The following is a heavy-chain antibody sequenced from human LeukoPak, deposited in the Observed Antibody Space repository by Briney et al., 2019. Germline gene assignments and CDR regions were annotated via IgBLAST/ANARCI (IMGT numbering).Heavy chain of an antibody. Sequence: GGSPRLSCAASGFIFSSYAMSWVRQAPGKGLESVSRINTDGTVTTYADSVKGRFTVSRDNADNTMFLQMNSVRDEDTAVYYCATKQWLAPPPDSWGQGTPVTVSS. J-gene: IGHJ4*02. D-gene: IGHD6-19*01. CDR3: ATKQWLAPPPDS. CDR2: INTDGTVT. CDR1: GFIFSSYA. V-gene: IGHV3-74*01.